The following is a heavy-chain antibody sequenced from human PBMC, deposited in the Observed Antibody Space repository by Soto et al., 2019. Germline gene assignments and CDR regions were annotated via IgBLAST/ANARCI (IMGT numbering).Heavy chain of an antibody. CDR2: ISAYNGNK. J-gene: IGHJ5*02. CDR3: XXXVGWFDP. CDR1: GYTFTNYA. V-gene: IGHV1-18*01. D-gene: IGHD1-26*01. Sequence: QIQLVQSGAEVKKPGASVKVSCKASGYTFTNYAISWVRQAPGQGLEWMGWISAYNGNKNYAQKXXXXXXXXXXXXXXXXXXXXXXXXXXXXXXXXXXXXVGWFDPWGQGTLVTVSS.